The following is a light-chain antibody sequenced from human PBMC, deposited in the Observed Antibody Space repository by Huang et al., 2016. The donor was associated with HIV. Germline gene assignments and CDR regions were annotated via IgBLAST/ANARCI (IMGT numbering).Light chain of an antibody. J-gene: IGKJ4*01. Sequence: EIVLTQSPGTLSLSPGERATLSCRASQSVSSSYLAWYQQKPGQAPRLLIYGASSRATDIPDRFSGSGSGTDFTLTISRLEPEDFAVYSCQQYGSSPTFGGGTKVEIK. CDR1: QSVSSSY. V-gene: IGKV3-20*01. CDR2: GAS. CDR3: QQYGSSPT.